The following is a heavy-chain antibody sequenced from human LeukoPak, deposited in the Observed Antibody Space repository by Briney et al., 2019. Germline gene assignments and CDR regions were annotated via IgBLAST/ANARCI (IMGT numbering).Heavy chain of an antibody. Sequence: GASVKVSCKASGYTFTGYYMHWVRQAPGQGLEWMGWINPNSVGTNYAQKFQGWVTMTRDTSISTAYMELSRLRSDDTAVYYCAREKSSDYYDSSGYYTLDAFDIWGQGTMVTVSS. CDR3: AREKSSDYYDSSGYYTLDAFDI. D-gene: IGHD3-22*01. CDR1: GYTFTGYY. V-gene: IGHV1-2*04. CDR2: INPNSVGT. J-gene: IGHJ3*02.